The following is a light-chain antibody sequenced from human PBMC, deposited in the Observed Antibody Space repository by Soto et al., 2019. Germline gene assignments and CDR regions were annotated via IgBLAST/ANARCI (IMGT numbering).Light chain of an antibody. CDR1: QSISSY. CDR2: AAS. V-gene: IGKV1-39*01. Sequence: DIQMTQSPSSLSASVGDRVTITCRASQSISSYLNWYQQKPGKATKLLIYAASSLQSGVPSRFSGSGSGTDFTLTISSLQPEDFATYYCQQSYSTPPTCGGGTKVEIK. J-gene: IGKJ4*02. CDR3: QQSYSTPPT.